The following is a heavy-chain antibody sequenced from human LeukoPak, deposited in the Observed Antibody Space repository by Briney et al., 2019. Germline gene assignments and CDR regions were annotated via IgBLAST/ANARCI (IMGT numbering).Heavy chain of an antibody. V-gene: IGHV3-74*01. J-gene: IGHJ4*02. Sequence: GGSLRLSCAASGFTFRSNWMHWVRQTPGKGLVWVSRINSDGLSTSYADSVKGRFTISRDNAKNTLYLQMNSPRAEDTAVYYCAKDRIAAAGRVYWGQGTLVTVSS. CDR1: GFTFRSNW. D-gene: IGHD6-13*01. CDR2: INSDGLST. CDR3: AKDRIAAAGRVY.